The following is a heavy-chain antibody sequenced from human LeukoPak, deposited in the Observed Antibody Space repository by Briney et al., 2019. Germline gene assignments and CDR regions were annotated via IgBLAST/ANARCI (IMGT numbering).Heavy chain of an antibody. Sequence: GGSLRLSCAASGFTFSSYAMHWVRQAPGKGLEWVAVISYDGSNKYYADSVKGRFTISRDNSKNTLYLQMNSLRAEDTAVYYCARVVYCSGGGCYLSDAFDIWGQGTMVTVSS. V-gene: IGHV3-30*04. CDR3: ARVVYCSGGGCYLSDAFDI. CDR1: GFTFSSYA. D-gene: IGHD2-15*01. J-gene: IGHJ3*02. CDR2: ISYDGSNK.